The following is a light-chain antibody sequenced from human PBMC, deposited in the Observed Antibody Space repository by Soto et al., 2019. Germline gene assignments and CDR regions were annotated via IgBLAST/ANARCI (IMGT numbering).Light chain of an antibody. CDR3: STYTGSSTPYV. CDR1: SSDVGGYNY. V-gene: IGLV2-14*01. CDR2: EVS. Sequence: QSALTQPASVSGSPGQSITISCTGTSSDVGGYNYVSWYQQHPGKAPKLMIYEVSNRPSGVSNRFSGSKSGNTASLTISGRQDEDEADYYCSTYTGSSTPYVFGTGTKVTVL. J-gene: IGLJ1*01.